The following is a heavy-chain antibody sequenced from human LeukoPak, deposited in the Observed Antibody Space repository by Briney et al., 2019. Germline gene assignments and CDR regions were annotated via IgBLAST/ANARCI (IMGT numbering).Heavy chain of an antibody. V-gene: IGHV3-21*01. J-gene: IGHJ6*02. D-gene: IGHD4-17*01. Sequence: PGGSLRLSCAASGFTFSSYSMNWVRQAAGKGLEWVSSISSSSSYIYYADAVKGRFTISRDNAKNSLYLQMNSLRAEDTAVYYCARDDYGDCLGMDVWGQGTTVTVSS. CDR3: ARDDYGDCLGMDV. CDR2: ISSSSSYI. CDR1: GFTFSSYS.